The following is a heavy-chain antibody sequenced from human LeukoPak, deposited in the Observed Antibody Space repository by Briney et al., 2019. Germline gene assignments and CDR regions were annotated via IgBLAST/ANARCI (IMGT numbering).Heavy chain of an antibody. J-gene: IGHJ5*02. V-gene: IGHV4-39*01. D-gene: IGHD6-13*01. CDR1: GGSISSGRYS. Sequence: SETLSLTCSVSGGSISSGRYSWGWIRQPPGKGLEWIGSIYYSGSTYYSPSLKSRVTISVDTSKNQFSLKLSSVTAADTAMYYCARHGALAAAGEFDPWGQGTLVTVSS. CDR3: ARHGALAAAGEFDP. CDR2: IYYSGST.